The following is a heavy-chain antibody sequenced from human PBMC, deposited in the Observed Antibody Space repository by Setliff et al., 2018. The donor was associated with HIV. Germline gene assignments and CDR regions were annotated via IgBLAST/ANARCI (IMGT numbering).Heavy chain of an antibody. CDR1: GYSFTGYY. CDR2: IIPIFGTT. D-gene: IGHD3-22*01. Sequence: ASVKVSCKASGYSFTGYYVNWVRQAPGQGLEWMGGIIPIFGTTHYAQKFQGRVTVTADESTSTAYMQLSSLRSDDTAVYYCARGRNYDSSGYGDYYYYMDVWGKGTTVTVSS. V-gene: IGHV1-69*13. J-gene: IGHJ6*03. CDR3: ARGRNYDSSGYGDYYYYMDV.